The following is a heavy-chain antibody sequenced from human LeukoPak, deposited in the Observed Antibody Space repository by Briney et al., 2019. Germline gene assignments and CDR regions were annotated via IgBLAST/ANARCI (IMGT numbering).Heavy chain of an antibody. Sequence: SQTLSRTCAISRDSVSSDSAACNWIRQSPPRGLEWLGRTYYRSKWYNDYAVSVRSRITINPDTSKNQFSLQLNSVTPEDTAVYYCARVVSSDDFDIWGQGTMVTVSS. D-gene: IGHD6-13*01. CDR1: RDSVSSDSAA. J-gene: IGHJ3*02. CDR2: TYYRSKWYN. V-gene: IGHV6-1*01. CDR3: ARVVSSDDFDI.